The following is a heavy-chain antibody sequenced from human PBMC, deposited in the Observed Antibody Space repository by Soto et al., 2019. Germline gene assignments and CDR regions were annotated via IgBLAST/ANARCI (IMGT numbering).Heavy chain of an antibody. Sequence: SETLSLTCAVSGYSISSGYYWGWIRQPPGKGLEWIGSIYHSGGTYYNPSLKSRVTISVVTSKNQFSLKLSSVTAADTAVYYCAREAAFGIAARPSWFDPWGQGTLVTVSS. V-gene: IGHV4-38-2*02. CDR1: GYSISSGYY. J-gene: IGHJ5*02. CDR3: AREAAFGIAARPSWFDP. D-gene: IGHD6-6*01. CDR2: IYHSGGT.